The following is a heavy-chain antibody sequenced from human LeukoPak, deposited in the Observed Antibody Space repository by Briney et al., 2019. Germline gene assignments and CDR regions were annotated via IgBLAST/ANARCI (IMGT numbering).Heavy chain of an antibody. CDR2: ISGSGGST. Sequence: PGGSLRLSCAASGFTLSDHYIDWVRQAPGKGLEWVSAISGSGGSTYYADSVKGRFTISRDNSKNTLYLQMNSLRAEDTAVYYCAKDPQHATWGQGTLVTVSS. V-gene: IGHV3-23*01. CDR3: AKDPQHAT. CDR1: GFTLSDHY. J-gene: IGHJ4*02. D-gene: IGHD1-1*01.